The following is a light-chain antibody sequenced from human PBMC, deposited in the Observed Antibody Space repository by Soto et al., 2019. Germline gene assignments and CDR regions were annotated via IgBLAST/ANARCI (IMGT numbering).Light chain of an antibody. V-gene: IGLV2-14*01. CDR2: EVS. J-gene: IGLJ1*01. Sequence: QSALTQPASVSGSPGQSITISCTGTSSDVGGYTYVSWYQQHPGKAPKLMIYEVSNRPSGVSNRFSGSKSGNTASLTISGLHAEDEADYYCSSYTSSSTLALYVFGTGTKVTVL. CDR1: SSDVGGYTY. CDR3: SSYTSSSTLALYV.